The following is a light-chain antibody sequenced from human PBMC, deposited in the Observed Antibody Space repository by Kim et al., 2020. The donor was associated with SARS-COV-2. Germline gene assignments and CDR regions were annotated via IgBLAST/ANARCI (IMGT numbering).Light chain of an antibody. J-gene: IGKJ4*01. Sequence: IQLTQSPSSLSASIGDRVTITCRASQGISTSLAWYQQKPGKAPKLLIYAASTLQRGVPSRFTGTGSGTHFTLTIATLQPEDFATYHCQQLNSYPLTFGGGTKVDIK. CDR1: QGISTS. V-gene: IGKV1-9*01. CDR3: QQLNSYPLT. CDR2: AAS.